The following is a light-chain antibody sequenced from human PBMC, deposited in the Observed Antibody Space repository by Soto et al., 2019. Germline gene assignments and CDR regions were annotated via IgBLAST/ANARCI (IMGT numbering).Light chain of an antibody. CDR3: SSYTSTFTWV. V-gene: IGLV2-14*01. Sequence: QSALTQPASVSGSPGQSITISCTGTSSDIGLHNFVSWHQQHPGKAPKFIIYGVSNRPSGVSNRFSASKSGNTASLTISGLQADDEAEYYCSSYTSTFTWVFGGGTKLTFL. CDR1: SSDIGLHNF. J-gene: IGLJ3*02. CDR2: GVS.